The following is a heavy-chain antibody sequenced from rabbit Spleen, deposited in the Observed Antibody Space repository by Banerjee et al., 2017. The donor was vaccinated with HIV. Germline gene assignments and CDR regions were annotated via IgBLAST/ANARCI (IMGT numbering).Heavy chain of an antibody. Sequence: QSLEESAGGLVHPGGALKLSCKAAGLTLSRYYMNWVRQAPAKGLEWIACIDAGSGGFTYFANWEKGRFTCSKTSSTTVTLQMTSLTAADTATYFCARGYTYSYVGLAHVTDDFNLWGPGTLVTVS. CDR3: ARGYTYSYVGLAHVTDDFNL. CDR2: IDAGSGGFT. J-gene: IGHJ4*01. CDR1: GLTLSRYY. V-gene: IGHV1S40*01. D-gene: IGHD6-1*01.